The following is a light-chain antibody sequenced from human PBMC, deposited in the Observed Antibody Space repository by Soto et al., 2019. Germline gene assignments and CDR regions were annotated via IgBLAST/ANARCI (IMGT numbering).Light chain of an antibody. CDR3: SSYAGSSDV. CDR1: NSDVGGYNY. Sequence: QSVLSQPPSASGTPGQSVAISRTGTNSDVGGYNYVSWYQQHPGKAPKLMIYEVNKRPSGVPDRFSGSKSGNTASLTVSGLQAEDEADYYCSSYAGSSDVFGIGTKVTV. J-gene: IGLJ1*01. V-gene: IGLV2-8*01. CDR2: EVN.